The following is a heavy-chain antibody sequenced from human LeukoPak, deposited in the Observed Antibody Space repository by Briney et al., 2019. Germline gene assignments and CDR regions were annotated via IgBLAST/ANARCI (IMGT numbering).Heavy chain of an antibody. CDR2: MYLSGTT. V-gene: IGHV4-4*02. CDR3: ARVVRALFMIVAPFDY. D-gene: IGHD3-22*01. J-gene: IGHJ4*01. CDR1: GDSINSLDL. Sequence: PSGTLSLTCTVSGDSINSLDLWSWVRQPPGKGLEWIGEMYLSGTTHSNPSVKSRVTISIDKSKNQFSLKLSSVTAADTAVYYCARVVRALFMIVAPFDYWGQEPWSPSPQ.